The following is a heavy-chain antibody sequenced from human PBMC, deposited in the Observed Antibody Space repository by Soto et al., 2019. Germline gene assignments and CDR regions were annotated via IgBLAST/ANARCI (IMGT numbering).Heavy chain of an antibody. CDR1: GYTFTSYD. Sequence: ASVKVSCKASGYTFTSYDINWVRQATGQGLEWMGWMNPNSGNTGYAQKFQGRVTMTRNTSISTAYMELSSLGSEDTAVYYCARLETYYDFWSGYSVWQYYFDYWGQGTLVTVSS. CDR3: ARLETYYDFWSGYSVWQYYFDY. V-gene: IGHV1-8*01. D-gene: IGHD3-3*01. CDR2: MNPNSGNT. J-gene: IGHJ4*02.